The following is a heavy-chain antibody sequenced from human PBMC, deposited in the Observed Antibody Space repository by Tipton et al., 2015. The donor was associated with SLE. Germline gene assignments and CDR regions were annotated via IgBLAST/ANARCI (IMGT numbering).Heavy chain of an antibody. CDR2: IYYSGST. J-gene: IGHJ4*02. CDR1: GGSVSSGSYY. V-gene: IGHV4-61*01. Sequence: TLSLTCTVSGGSVSSGSYYWSWIRQPPGKGLEWIGYIYYSGSTHYNPSLKSRVTISVDTSNYQFSLKLSSVTAADTAVYYCARGPEQWLVNPHYFDYWGQGTLVTASS. D-gene: IGHD6-19*01. CDR3: ARGPEQWLVNPHYFDY.